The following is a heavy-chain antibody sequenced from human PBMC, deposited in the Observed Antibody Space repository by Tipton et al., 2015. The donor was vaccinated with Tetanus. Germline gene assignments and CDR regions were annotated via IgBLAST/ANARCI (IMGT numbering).Heavy chain of an antibody. D-gene: IGHD6-6*01. J-gene: IGHJ4*02. CDR2: IYFSGST. Sequence: TLSLTCTVSGGSLSRGGYYWTWVRRNPGKGLEWIGDIYFSGSTYYNPSLKSRVTISVDTSKNQFSLRLNSVTAADTAVYYCARDQARGARGWNYFASWGQGTLVTVSS. V-gene: IGHV4-31*03. CDR3: ARDQARGARGWNYFAS. CDR1: GGSLSRGGYY.